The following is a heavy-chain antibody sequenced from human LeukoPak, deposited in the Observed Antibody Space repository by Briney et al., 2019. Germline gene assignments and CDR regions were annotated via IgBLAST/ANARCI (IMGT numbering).Heavy chain of an antibody. V-gene: IGHV4-34*01. D-gene: IGHD2-2*02. CDR2: INHSGST. CDR1: GGSFSGYY. J-gene: IGHJ6*03. CDR3: AREVVPAAIGYYYMDV. Sequence: SETLSLTCAVYGGSFSGYYWSWIRQPPGKGLEWIGEINHSGSTNYNPSLKSRVTISVDTSKNQFSLKLSSVTAADTAVYYCAREVVPAAIGYYYMDVWGKGTTVTISS.